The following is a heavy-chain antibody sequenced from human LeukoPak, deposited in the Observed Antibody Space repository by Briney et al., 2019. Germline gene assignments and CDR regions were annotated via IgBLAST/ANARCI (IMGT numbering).Heavy chain of an antibody. CDR1: GVSMRTYY. Sequence: PSETLSLTCTVSGVSMRTYYWSWIRQPPGKGLEWIGYIYYSGSTNYNPSLKSRVTISVDTSKNQFSLKLSSVTAADTAVYYCARLSSSWHSPFDYWGQGTLVTVSS. D-gene: IGHD6-13*01. V-gene: IGHV4-59*01. CDR2: IYYSGST. J-gene: IGHJ4*02. CDR3: ARLSSSWHSPFDY.